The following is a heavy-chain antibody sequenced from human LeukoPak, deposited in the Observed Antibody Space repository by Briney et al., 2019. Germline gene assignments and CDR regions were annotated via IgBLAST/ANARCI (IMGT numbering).Heavy chain of an antibody. CDR1: GFTLRNYW. D-gene: IGHD1-7*01. CDR2: IKPDGSEK. Sequence: GGSLRLSCAASGFTLRNYWMNWVRQAPGKGLEWVANIKPDGSEKRYVDYVKGRFTISRDNAKNSLYLQMNSLRAEDTAVYYCARVVGTDEGADYWGQGTLVTVSS. CDR3: ARVVGTDEGADY. V-gene: IGHV3-7*04. J-gene: IGHJ4*02.